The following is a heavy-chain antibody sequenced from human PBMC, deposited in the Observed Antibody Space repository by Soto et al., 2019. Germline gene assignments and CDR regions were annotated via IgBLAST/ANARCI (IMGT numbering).Heavy chain of an antibody. D-gene: IGHD6-19*01. Sequence: QVQLQESGPGLVKPSETLSLTCTVSGDSISSLYWSWIRQPPGKGLEWLGYIYYSGSINYNPSLKSRVTISVDPSKNQFSLRPSSVTAADTAVYYCAKSLWDTSGWKTDYWGQGTLVTVSS. CDR2: IYYSGSI. CDR3: AKSLWDTSGWKTDY. CDR1: GDSISSLY. V-gene: IGHV4-59*01. J-gene: IGHJ4*02.